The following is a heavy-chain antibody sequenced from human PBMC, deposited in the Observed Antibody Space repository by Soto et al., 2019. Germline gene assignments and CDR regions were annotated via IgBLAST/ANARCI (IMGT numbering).Heavy chain of an antibody. CDR1: RFTFSSYG. V-gene: IGHV3-30*18. D-gene: IGHD5-18*01. Sequence: SLRLSCAASRFTFSSYGMHWVRQAPGKGLEWVAVISYDGRNKYYVDSVKGRFTISRDNSKNTLYLQMNSLRAEDTAVYYCAKEVNPVDTAMVLSYYYYSGMDVWGQGTTVTVSS. CDR3: AKEVNPVDTAMVLSYYYYSGMDV. CDR2: ISYDGRNK. J-gene: IGHJ6*02.